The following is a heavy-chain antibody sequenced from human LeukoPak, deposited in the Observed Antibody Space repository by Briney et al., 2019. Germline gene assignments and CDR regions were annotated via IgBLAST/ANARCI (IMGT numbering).Heavy chain of an antibody. CDR2: ISSSSSTI. V-gene: IGHV3-48*01. CDR3: ARVQGPATVVTGGYGWFDP. D-gene: IGHD4-23*01. CDR1: GFTFSSYS. Sequence: GGSLRLSCAASGFTFSSYSMNWVRQAPGKGLEWVSYISSSSSTIYYADSVKGRFTISRDSAKNSLYLQMNSLRAEDTAVYYCARVQGPATVVTGGYGWFDPWGQGTLVTVSS. J-gene: IGHJ5*02.